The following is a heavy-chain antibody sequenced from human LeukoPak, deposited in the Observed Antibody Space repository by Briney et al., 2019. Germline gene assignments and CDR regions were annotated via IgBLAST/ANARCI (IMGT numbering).Heavy chain of an antibody. V-gene: IGHV3-30-3*01. D-gene: IGHD3-16*01. J-gene: IGHJ4*02. Sequence: GSLRLSCAASGFTFSSYAMHWVRQAPGKGLEWVAVISYDGSNKYYADSVKGRFTISRDNSKNTLYLQMNSLRAEDTAVYYCARGGVQSYFDYWGQGTLVTVSS. CDR2: ISYDGSNK. CDR1: GFTFSSYA. CDR3: ARGGVQSYFDY.